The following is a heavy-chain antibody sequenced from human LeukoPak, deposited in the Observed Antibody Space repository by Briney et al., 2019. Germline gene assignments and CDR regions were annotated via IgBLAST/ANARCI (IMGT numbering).Heavy chain of an antibody. D-gene: IGHD2-15*01. CDR1: GGSISSYY. J-gene: IGHJ4*02. CDR3: AREVAEFYYFDY. CDR2: IYYSGST. V-gene: IGHV4-59*01. Sequence: SETLSLTCTVSGGSISSYYWSWIRQPPGKGLEWIGYIYYSGSTNYNPSLKSRVTISVDTSKNQFSLKLSSVTAADTAVYYCAREVAEFYYFDYWGQGTLVPSPQ.